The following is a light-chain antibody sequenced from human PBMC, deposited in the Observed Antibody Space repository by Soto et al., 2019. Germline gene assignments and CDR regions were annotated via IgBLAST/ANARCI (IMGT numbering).Light chain of an antibody. CDR1: SRDIGSYNL. CDR2: EAN. Sequence: QSALTQPASVSGSPGQSFTISCTGTSRDIGSYNLVSWYQQHPGKAPKLIISEANKRPSGISDRFSGSKSGNTASLTISGLQVADEADYFCCSYAGTPYVFGSGTKVTVL. V-gene: IGLV2-23*01. J-gene: IGLJ1*01. CDR3: CSYAGTPYV.